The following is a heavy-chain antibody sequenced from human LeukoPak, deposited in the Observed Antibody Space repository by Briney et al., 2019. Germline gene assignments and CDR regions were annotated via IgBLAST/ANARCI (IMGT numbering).Heavy chain of an antibody. CDR2: ISGGGTTI. D-gene: IGHD3-22*01. Sequence: GGSLRLSCAASGFTFSSYSMNWVRQAPGKGLEWVSYISGGGTTIYYADSVKGRFNISRDNAKNPLYLQMNSLRAEDTAVYYCARGPSSGYYSRDYWYFDLWGRGTLVSVSS. J-gene: IGHJ2*01. V-gene: IGHV3-48*04. CDR1: GFTFSSYS. CDR3: ARGPSSGYYSRDYWYFDL.